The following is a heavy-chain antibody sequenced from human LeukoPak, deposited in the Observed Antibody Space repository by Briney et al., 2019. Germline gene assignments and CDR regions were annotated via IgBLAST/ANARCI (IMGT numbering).Heavy chain of an antibody. V-gene: IGHV4-59*01. D-gene: IGHD3-22*01. CDR3: AREARWLYTIDY. Sequence: SETLSLTCSVSGDSIGTYFWHWIRQPPGKGLEWMGYIYDRGTTAYNPSLKRRVTMSVDTSTNQFSLKLTSVTPADTAVYYCAREARWLYTIDYWGQGTLVTVSS. CDR2: IYDRGTT. J-gene: IGHJ4*02. CDR1: GDSIGTYF.